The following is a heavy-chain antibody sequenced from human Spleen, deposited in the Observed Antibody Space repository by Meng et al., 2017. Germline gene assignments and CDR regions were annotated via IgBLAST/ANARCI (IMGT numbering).Heavy chain of an antibody. Sequence: QPQLQESGPGLVRPSEALSLTCSASGGSISTSGYYWGWIRQPPGKGLEWIGSIGHSGFTYYTPSLKSRLTISVGTSKNQISLRLTSVIAADTAVYYCVYFWSGYFTSGQGTLVTVSS. V-gene: IGHV4-39*07. CDR1: GGSISTSGYY. D-gene: IGHD3-3*01. CDR3: VYFWSGYFT. J-gene: IGHJ5*02. CDR2: IGHSGFT.